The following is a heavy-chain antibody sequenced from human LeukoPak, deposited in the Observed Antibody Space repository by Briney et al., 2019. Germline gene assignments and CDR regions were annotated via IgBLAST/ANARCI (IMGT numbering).Heavy chain of an antibody. CDR1: GGSVRSGSYY. D-gene: IGHD6-13*01. CDR3: ARVRGAVAAAGRYYFDY. J-gene: IGHJ4*02. CDR2: IYYSGST. Sequence: PSETLSLTCTVSGGSVRSGSYYWSWIRQPPGKGLEWIGYIYYSGSTNYNPSLKSRVTISVDTSKNQFSLKLSSVTAADTAVYYCARVRGAVAAAGRYYFDYWGQGTLVTVSS. V-gene: IGHV4-61*01.